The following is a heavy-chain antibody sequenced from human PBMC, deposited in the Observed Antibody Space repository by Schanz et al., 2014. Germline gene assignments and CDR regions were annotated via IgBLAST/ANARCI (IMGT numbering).Heavy chain of an antibody. V-gene: IGHV1-69*02. CDR2: IVPIAGIT. CDR3: ARGGGPEDVFDI. D-gene: IGHD2-15*01. J-gene: IGHJ3*02. Sequence: QVQLVQSEAEVKKPGSSVKVSCKASGGTFSSYTISWVRQAPGQGLEWMGRIVPIAGITNYAQRFQGRVTITADKSSDTAYMELSSLRSEDTAVYYCARGGGPEDVFDIWGQGTILTVSS. CDR1: GGTFSSYT.